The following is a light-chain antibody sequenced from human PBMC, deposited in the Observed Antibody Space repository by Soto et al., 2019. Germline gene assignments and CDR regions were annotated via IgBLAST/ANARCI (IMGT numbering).Light chain of an antibody. CDR3: CSYAGSYPVV. CDR1: SSDIGAYNY. V-gene: IGLV2-11*01. Sequence: QSALTQPRSVSGSPGQSVTISCTGTSSDIGAYNYVSWYQHYPGKAPKLMINDVSNRPSGVPDRFSGSKSGNTASLTISGLQAEDEADYYCCSYAGSYPVVFGGGTKVTV. J-gene: IGLJ2*01. CDR2: DVS.